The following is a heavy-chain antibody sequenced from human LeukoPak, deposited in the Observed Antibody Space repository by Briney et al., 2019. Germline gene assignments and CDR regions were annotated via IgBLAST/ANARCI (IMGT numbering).Heavy chain of an antibody. D-gene: IGHD3-16*02. Sequence: GGSLRLSCAASGFTFDDYAMHWVRQAPGKGLEWVSLISGDGGSTYYADSVKGRFIISRDNSKNSLYLQMNSLRTEDTASYYCAKDFVLGAFDIWGQGTMVTVSS. J-gene: IGHJ3*02. CDR2: ISGDGGST. CDR1: GFTFDDYA. V-gene: IGHV3-43*02. CDR3: AKDFVLGAFDI.